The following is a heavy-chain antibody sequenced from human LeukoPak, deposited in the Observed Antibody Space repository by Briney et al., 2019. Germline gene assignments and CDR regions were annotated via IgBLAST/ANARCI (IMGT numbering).Heavy chain of an antibody. CDR1: GGSISSYY. Sequence: PSETLSLTCTVSGGSISSYYWSWIRQPPGKGLEWIGYIYYSGSTNYNPSLKSRVTISVDTSKNQFSLKLSSVTAADTAVYYCERDNRGVNGLYYYYYMDVWGKGTTVTVSS. CDR2: IYYSGST. J-gene: IGHJ6*03. D-gene: IGHD3-10*01. V-gene: IGHV4-59*01. CDR3: ERDNRGVNGLYYYYYMDV.